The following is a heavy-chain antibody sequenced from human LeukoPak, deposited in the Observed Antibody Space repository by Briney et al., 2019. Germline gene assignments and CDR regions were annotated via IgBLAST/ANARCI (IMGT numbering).Heavy chain of an antibody. J-gene: IGHJ6*03. CDR2: ISYDGSNK. CDR1: GFTFSSYG. CDR3: AKNGDRGAYCSGGSCYPYYYYNMDV. Sequence: GGSLRLSCAASGFTFSSYGMHWVRQAPGKGLEWVAVISYDGSNKYYADSVKGRLTISRDNSKNTLYLQMNSLRAEDTAIYYCAKNGDRGAYCSGGSCYPYYYYNMDVWGKGTTVTISS. V-gene: IGHV3-30*18. D-gene: IGHD2-15*01.